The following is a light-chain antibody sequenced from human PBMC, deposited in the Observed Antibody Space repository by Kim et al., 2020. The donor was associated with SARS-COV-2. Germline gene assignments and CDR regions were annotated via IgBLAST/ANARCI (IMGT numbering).Light chain of an antibody. V-gene: IGKV4-1*01. CDR2: WAS. Sequence: DIVMTQSPDSLAVSLGERATINCKSSQNILYNSNTHLAWYQHKPGQPPKLLIYWASTRQSGVPDRFSGSGSGTDFTLTISSLQAEDVAVYYCQQYYTNPRTFGQGTKVDIK. J-gene: IGKJ1*01. CDR1: QNILYNSNTH. CDR3: QQYYTNPRT.